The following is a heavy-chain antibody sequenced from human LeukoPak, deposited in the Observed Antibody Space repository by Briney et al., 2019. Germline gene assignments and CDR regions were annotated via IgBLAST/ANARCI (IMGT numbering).Heavy chain of an antibody. D-gene: IGHD6-13*01. CDR2: IYTSGST. CDR3: AGTVEAVAAAGTFDY. Sequence: PSQTLSLTCTVSGGSISSYYWSWIRQPAGKGLEWIGRIYTSGSTNYNPSLKSRVTMSVDTSKNQFSLKLSSATAADTAVYYCAGTVEAVAAAGTFDYWGQGTLVTVSS. CDR1: GGSISSYY. V-gene: IGHV4-4*07. J-gene: IGHJ4*02.